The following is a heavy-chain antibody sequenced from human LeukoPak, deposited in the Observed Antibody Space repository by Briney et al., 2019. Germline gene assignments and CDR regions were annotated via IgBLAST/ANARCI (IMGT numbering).Heavy chain of an antibody. CDR2: IYYSGST. CDR3: ARASGPFVDY. CDR1: GGSINSSSYY. D-gene: IGHD2-21*01. J-gene: IGHJ4*02. V-gene: IGHV4-61*05. Sequence: DPSETLSLTCTVSGGSINSSSYYWGWVRQPPGKGLEWIGYIYYSGSTNYNPSLKSRVTISVDTSKNQFSLKLSSVTAADTAVYYCARASGPFVDYWGQGTLVTVSS.